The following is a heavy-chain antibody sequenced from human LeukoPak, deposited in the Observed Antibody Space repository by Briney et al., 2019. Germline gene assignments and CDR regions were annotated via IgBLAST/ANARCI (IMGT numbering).Heavy chain of an antibody. J-gene: IGHJ4*02. Sequence: GGSLRLSCAASGFTFSSYAMSGVRQAPGKGLEWVSAISGSGGSTYYADSVKGRFTISRDNSKNTLYLQMNSLRAEDTAVYYCAKDLGSSWYTVGYFDYWGQGTLVTVSS. D-gene: IGHD6-13*01. CDR3: AKDLGSSWYTVGYFDY. CDR2: ISGSGGST. CDR1: GFTFSSYA. V-gene: IGHV3-23*01.